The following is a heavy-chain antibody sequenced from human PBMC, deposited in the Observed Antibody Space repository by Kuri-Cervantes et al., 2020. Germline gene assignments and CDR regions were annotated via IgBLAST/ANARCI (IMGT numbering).Heavy chain of an antibody. CDR1: GYTFTSYD. V-gene: IGHV1-8*02. CDR2: MNPNSGNT. J-gene: IGHJ3*02. D-gene: IGHD3-22*01. Sequence: ASVKVSCKASGYTFTSYDINWVRQATGQGLEWMGWMNPNSGNTGYAQKFQGRVTMTRNTSISTAYMELSSLRSEDMAVYYCARLDSSGYYYVPPVGAFDIWGQGTMVTVSS. CDR3: ARLDSSGYYYVPPVGAFDI.